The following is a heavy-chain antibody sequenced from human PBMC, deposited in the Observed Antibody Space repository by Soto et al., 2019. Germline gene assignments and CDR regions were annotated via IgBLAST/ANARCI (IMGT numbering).Heavy chain of an antibody. Sequence: SETLSLTCAVSGYSISSGGYYWTWIRQHPGKGLEWIGYIYSRGSTYYNPSLKSRITISRDTSKNQFYLRLSSVTAADTAVYYCARDREAGYNFYYGMDVWGQGTTVTVSS. J-gene: IGHJ6*02. CDR2: IYSRGST. V-gene: IGHV4-31*11. CDR1: GYSISSGGYY. CDR3: ARDREAGYNFYYGMDV. D-gene: IGHD6-19*01.